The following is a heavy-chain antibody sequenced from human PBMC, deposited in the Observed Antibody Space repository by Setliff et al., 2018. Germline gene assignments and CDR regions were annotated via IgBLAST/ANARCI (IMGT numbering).Heavy chain of an antibody. V-gene: IGHV4-4*02. D-gene: IGHD2-15*01. CDR2: IYHSGSI. CDR1: GGSISSSNW. Sequence: SETLSLTCTVSGGSISSSNWWTWVRQPPGKGLEWIGEIYHSGSINYNPSLKSRVTMSVDKSKNQFSLKLTSVTAADTAVYYCARGYCSGGRCYGTAWAYWGPGTLVTVSS. J-gene: IGHJ4*02. CDR3: ARGYCSGGRCYGTAWAY.